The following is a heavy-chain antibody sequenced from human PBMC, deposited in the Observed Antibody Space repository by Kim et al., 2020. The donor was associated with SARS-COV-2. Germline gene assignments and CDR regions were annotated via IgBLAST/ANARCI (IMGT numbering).Heavy chain of an antibody. J-gene: IGHJ3*02. CDR3: ARSTDSQTRITIFGVVIEAFDI. D-gene: IGHD3-3*01. CDR1: GYSFTSYW. CDR2: IYPGDSDT. Sequence: GESLKISCKGSGYSFTSYWIGWVRQMPGKGLEWMGIIYPGDSDTRYSPSFQGQVTISADKSISTAYLQWSSLKASDTAMYYCARSTDSQTRITIFGVVIEAFDIWGQGTMVTVSS. V-gene: IGHV5-51*01.